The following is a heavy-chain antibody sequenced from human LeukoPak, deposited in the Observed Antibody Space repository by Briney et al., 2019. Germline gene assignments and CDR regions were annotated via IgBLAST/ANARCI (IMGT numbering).Heavy chain of an antibody. CDR3: ARDRSDYFDY. D-gene: IGHD3-3*01. CDR2: IKSDGSST. CDR1: GFTFSSYW. J-gene: IGHJ4*02. V-gene: IGHV3-74*01. Sequence: GESLRLSCAASGFTFSSYWIHWVRQAPGKGLVWVSRIKSDGSSTSYADSVKGRFTISRDNAKNTLYLQMNSLRAEDTAVYYCARDRSDYFDYWGQGTLVTVSS.